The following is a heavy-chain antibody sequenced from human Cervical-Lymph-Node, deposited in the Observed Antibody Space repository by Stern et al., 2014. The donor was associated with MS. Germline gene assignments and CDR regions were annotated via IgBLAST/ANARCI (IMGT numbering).Heavy chain of an antibody. V-gene: IGHV4-4*02. CDR1: GGSISSGHW. CDR2: IYNSGST. D-gene: IGHD4-23*01. J-gene: IGHJ4*02. CDR3: ARNGGNYAFDY. Sequence: QVQLQESGPGLVKPSGTLSLTCAVAGGSISSGHWWSWVRQPPGKGLEWIGEIYNSGSTNYNPSLKSRVTISLDTSKNQFSLKLNSVTAADTAVYYCARNGGNYAFDYWGQGTLVSVSS.